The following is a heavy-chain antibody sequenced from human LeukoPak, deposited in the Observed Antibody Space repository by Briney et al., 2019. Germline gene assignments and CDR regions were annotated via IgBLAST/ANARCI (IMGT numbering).Heavy chain of an antibody. V-gene: IGHV4-4*07. CDR1: GGSISSYY. D-gene: IGHD6-25*01. Sequence: SETLSLTCTVSGGSISSYYWSWIRQPAGKGLEWIRRIYTSGSTNYNPSLKSRVTMSVDTSKNQFSLKLSSVTAADTAVYYCARVALSVYSTGEPNGAFDIWGQGTMVTVSS. CDR3: ARVALSVYSTGEPNGAFDI. J-gene: IGHJ3*02. CDR2: IYTSGST.